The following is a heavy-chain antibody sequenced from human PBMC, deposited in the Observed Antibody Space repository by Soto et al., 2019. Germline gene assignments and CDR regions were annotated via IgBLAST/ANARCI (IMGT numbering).Heavy chain of an antibody. CDR3: ARADIVVVPAAIDY. D-gene: IGHD2-2*01. CDR1: GGSISSGGYY. V-gene: IGHV4-31*03. Sequence: SETLSLTCTVSGGSISSGGYYWSWIRQHPGKGLEWIGYIYYSGSTYYNPSLKSRVTISVDTSKNQFSLKLSSVTAADTAVYYCARADIVVVPAAIDYWGQGTLVTVS. CDR2: IYYSGST. J-gene: IGHJ4*02.